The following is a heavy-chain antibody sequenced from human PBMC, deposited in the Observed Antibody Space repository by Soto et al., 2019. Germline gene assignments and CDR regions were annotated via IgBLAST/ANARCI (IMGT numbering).Heavy chain of an antibody. CDR3: AKTPWGVGAIYYFDY. Sequence: PGGSLRLSCAASGFTFSSYAMSWVRQAPGKGLEWVSAISGSGGSTYYADSVKGRFTISRDNSKNTLYLQMNNLRAEDTAVYYCAKTPWGVGAIYYFDYWGQGTLVTVSS. V-gene: IGHV3-23*01. CDR1: GFTFSSYA. CDR2: ISGSGGST. J-gene: IGHJ4*02. D-gene: IGHD1-26*01.